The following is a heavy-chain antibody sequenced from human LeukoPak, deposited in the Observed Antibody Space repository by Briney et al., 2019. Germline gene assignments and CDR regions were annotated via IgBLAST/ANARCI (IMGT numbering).Heavy chain of an antibody. Sequence: PGRSLRLSCAASGFTFSSYAMHWVRQAPGKGLEWVAVISYDGSNKYYADSVKGRFTISRDNSKNTLYLQMNSLRAEDTAVYYCARKGTPGDAFDIWGQGTMVTVSS. CDR2: ISYDGSNK. J-gene: IGHJ3*02. V-gene: IGHV3-30-3*01. CDR1: GFTFSSYA. CDR3: ARKGTPGDAFDI. D-gene: IGHD1-7*01.